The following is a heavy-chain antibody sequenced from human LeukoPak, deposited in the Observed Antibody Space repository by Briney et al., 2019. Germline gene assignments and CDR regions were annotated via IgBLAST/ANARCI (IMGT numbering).Heavy chain of an antibody. CDR3: ARECIAAAGRFDP. CDR2: ISYDGSNK. D-gene: IGHD6-13*01. V-gene: IGHV3-30*04. CDR1: GFTFSSYA. J-gene: IGHJ5*02. Sequence: GGSLRLSCAASGFTFSSYAMHWVRQAPGKGLEWVAVISYDGSNKYYADSVKGRFTISRDNSKNTLYLQMNSLRAEDTAVYYCARECIAAAGRFDPWGQGTLVTVSS.